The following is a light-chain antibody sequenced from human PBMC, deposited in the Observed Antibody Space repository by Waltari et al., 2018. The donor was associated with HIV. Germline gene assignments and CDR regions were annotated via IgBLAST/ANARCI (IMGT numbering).Light chain of an antibody. Sequence: EIVLTQSPGILSLSPGERATLSCRSSPSVSSNYLARYQQKTGRAPKLRIFDASTRASGIPDRFRGSGSGTDFTLTSSRLEPEDFAVYYCQQYGNSPVYTFGQGTKLEIK. CDR3: QQYGNSPVYT. V-gene: IGKV3-20*01. CDR2: DAS. J-gene: IGKJ2*01. CDR1: PSVSSNY.